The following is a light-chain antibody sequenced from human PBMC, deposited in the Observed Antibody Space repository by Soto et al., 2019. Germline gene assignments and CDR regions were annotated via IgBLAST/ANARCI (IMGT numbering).Light chain of an antibody. J-gene: IGLJ2*01. CDR3: LSLGAGIQV. V-gene: IGLV4-69*01. CDR1: SGYSTYA. Sequence: QSVLTQSPSASASLGASVKLTCTLSSGYSTYAIAWHQQQSEKGPRFLMKINYDGTHSKGDGFFDRVSGSSMGAERHLSTAFPLSEDEADYYCLSLGAGIQVFGGGTELTVL. CDR2: INYDGTH.